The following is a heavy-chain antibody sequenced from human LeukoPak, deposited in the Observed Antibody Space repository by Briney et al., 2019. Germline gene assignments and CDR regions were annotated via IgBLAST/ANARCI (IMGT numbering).Heavy chain of an antibody. J-gene: IGHJ4*02. CDR2: ISSSSSYI. CDR3: AKGVGYSSSWYMYFDY. Sequence: SGGSLRLSCAASGFTFSSYSMNWVRQAPGKGLEWVSCISSSSSYIYYADSVKGRFTISRDNAKNSLYLQMNSLRAEDTAVYYCAKGVGYSSSWYMYFDYWGQGTLVTVSS. CDR1: GFTFSSYS. D-gene: IGHD6-13*01. V-gene: IGHV3-21*04.